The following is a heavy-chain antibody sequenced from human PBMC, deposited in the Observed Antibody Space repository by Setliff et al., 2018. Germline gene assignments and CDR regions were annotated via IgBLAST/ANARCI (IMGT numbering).Heavy chain of an antibody. V-gene: IGHV3-23*01. J-gene: IGHJ4*02. CDR3: AKVGGDGITIFGVVIIQDLGFDY. D-gene: IGHD3-3*01. CDR2: ISGSGGST. Sequence: GGSLRLSCAASGFTFSSYAMSWVRQAPGKGLEWVSAISGSGGSTYYADSVKGRFTISRDNSKNTLYLQMNSLRAEDTAVYYCAKVGGDGITIFGVVIIQDLGFDYWGQGTLVTVSS. CDR1: GFTFSSYA.